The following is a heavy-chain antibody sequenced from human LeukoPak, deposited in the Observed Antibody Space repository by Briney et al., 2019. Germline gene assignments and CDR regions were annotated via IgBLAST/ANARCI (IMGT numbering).Heavy chain of an antibody. CDR1: GGSFSSYY. Sequence: SETLSLTCAISGGSFSSYYWSWIRQPPGKGLEWVGEINHSGSTNYNTSIKSRVTISVDTSKHQFSLKLSSVTAADTAVYYCARAHSRYCSGGSCSSLFDPWAREPWSPSPQ. J-gene: IGHJ5*02. V-gene: IGHV4-34*01. CDR2: INHSGST. D-gene: IGHD2-15*01. CDR3: ARAHSRYCSGGSCSSLFDP.